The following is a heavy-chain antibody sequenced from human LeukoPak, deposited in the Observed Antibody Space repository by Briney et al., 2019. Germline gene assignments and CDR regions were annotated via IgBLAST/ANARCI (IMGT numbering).Heavy chain of an antibody. CDR1: GVSISGYY. CDR2: IYITRGA. D-gene: IGHD3-22*01. Sequence: PSETLSLTCSVSGVSISGYYWTWIRQTAGKRLEWIGRIYITRGADYNPSLKSRVTISVDTSKNQFSLKLSSVTAADTAVYYCARDVPYYYDSSDYYPFGYWGQGTLVTVSS. CDR3: ARDVPYYYDSSDYYPFGY. V-gene: IGHV4-4*07. J-gene: IGHJ4*02.